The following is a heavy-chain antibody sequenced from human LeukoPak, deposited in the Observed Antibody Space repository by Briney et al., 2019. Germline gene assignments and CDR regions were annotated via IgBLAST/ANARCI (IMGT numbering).Heavy chain of an antibody. V-gene: IGHV3-7*01. CDR1: EFTFSDYY. D-gene: IGHD2-8*01. CDR3: ARVPTKLGYYYGMDV. Sequence: GESLRLSCAASEFTFSDYYMSWIRQAPGKGPEWVANIKQDGSEKYYVDSVKGRFTISRDNAKNSLYLQMNSLRAEDTAVYYCARVPTKLGYYYGMDVWGQGTTVTVSS. J-gene: IGHJ6*02. CDR2: IKQDGSEK.